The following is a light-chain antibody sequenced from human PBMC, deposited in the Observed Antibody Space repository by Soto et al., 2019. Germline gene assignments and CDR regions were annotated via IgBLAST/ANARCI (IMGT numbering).Light chain of an antibody. CDR2: DVS. V-gene: IGLV2-14*03. J-gene: IGLJ1*01. Sequence: QSALTKPASVSGSPGQSITISCTGTSSDVGAYNYVSWYQQHPGKAPKLMIYDVSNRPSGVSNRFSGSKSGNTASLTISGLQAEDEADYYCTSYTTGSTLVFGTGTKVTVL. CDR3: TSYTTGSTLV. CDR1: SSDVGAYNY.